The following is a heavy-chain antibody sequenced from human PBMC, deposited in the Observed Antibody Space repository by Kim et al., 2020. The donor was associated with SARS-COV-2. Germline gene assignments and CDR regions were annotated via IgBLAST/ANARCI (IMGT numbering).Heavy chain of an antibody. V-gene: IGHV3-30*18. CDR2: ISYDGSNK. J-gene: IGHJ3*02. D-gene: IGHD6-13*01. CDR1: GFTFSSYG. Sequence: GGSLRLSCAASGFTFSSYGMHWVRQAPGKGLEWVAVISYDGSNKYYADSVKGRFTISRDNSKNTLYLQMNSLRAEDTAVYYCANAGYSSSWYRDAFDIWGQGTMVTVSS. CDR3: ANAGYSSSWYRDAFDI.